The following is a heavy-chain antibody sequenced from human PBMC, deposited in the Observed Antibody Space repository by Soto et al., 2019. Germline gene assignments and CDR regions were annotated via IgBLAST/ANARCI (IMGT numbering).Heavy chain of an antibody. J-gene: IGHJ4*02. CDR1: GDSIRSSTYY. Sequence: SETLSLTCTVSGDSIRSSTYYWGWVRQPPGKGLEYIGSIYYSGSTFHNPSLKSRVTISVDTSRNQFSLKVTSVTAADTAVYYCARIKYWIVAPAPHFDYWGQGTLVTVSS. D-gene: IGHD5-12*01. V-gene: IGHV4-39*01. CDR2: IYYSGST. CDR3: ARIKYWIVAPAPHFDY.